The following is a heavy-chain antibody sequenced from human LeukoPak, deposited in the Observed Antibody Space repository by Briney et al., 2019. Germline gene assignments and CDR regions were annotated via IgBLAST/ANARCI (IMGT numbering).Heavy chain of an antibody. V-gene: IGHV1-24*01. Sequence: ASVKVSCKDSGYTLTELSMHWVRQAPGKGLEWMGGFDPEDGETIYAQKFQGRVTMTEDTSTDTAYMELSSLRSEDTAVYYCATYYYDSSGYYRPQYFQHWGQGTLVTVSS. CDR1: GYTLTELS. J-gene: IGHJ1*01. CDR2: FDPEDGET. CDR3: ATYYYDSSGYYRPQYFQH. D-gene: IGHD3-22*01.